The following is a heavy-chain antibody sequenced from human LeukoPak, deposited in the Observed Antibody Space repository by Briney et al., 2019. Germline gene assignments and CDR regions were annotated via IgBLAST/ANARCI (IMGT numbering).Heavy chain of an antibody. D-gene: IGHD2-8*01. CDR1: GFTFSSSA. CDR3: VKGPTYASLPYYFDY. V-gene: IGHV3-64D*06. Sequence: GGSLRLSCSASGFTFSSSAMHWVRQAPGRGLEYASGITANGGSTYYADSVKGRFTISRDNSNNTLYLQMSSLRAEDTAVYYCVKGPTYASLPYYFDYWGQGTLVTVSS. J-gene: IGHJ4*02. CDR2: ITANGGST.